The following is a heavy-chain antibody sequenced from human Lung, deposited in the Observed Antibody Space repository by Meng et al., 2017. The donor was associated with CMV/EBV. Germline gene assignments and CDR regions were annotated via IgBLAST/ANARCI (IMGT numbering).Heavy chain of an antibody. Sequence: GGSXRLSCTASGFTFSTYDFHWVRQPTGKGLEWVSSIGTVGDTYSIGSVKGRFIISREDAKNSVYLQMNGLRDGDTGLYYCARARSPTHFDYWGQGGLVTVSS. CDR1: GFTFSTYD. CDR2: IGTVGDT. J-gene: IGHJ4*02. V-gene: IGHV3-13*01. CDR3: ARARSPTHFDY.